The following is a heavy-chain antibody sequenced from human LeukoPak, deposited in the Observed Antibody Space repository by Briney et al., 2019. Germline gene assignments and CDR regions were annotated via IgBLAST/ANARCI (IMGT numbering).Heavy chain of an antibody. CDR3: AKTYGSGTYYDYFDY. Sequence: GRSLRLSCAASGFTFDAYAMHWVRQPPGKGLEWVSGISWNSGSIGYADSVKGRFTISRDNAKSSLYMQMNSLRAEDTALYYCAKTYGSGTYYDYFDYWGQGTLVTVSS. J-gene: IGHJ4*02. V-gene: IGHV3-9*01. CDR2: ISWNSGSI. D-gene: IGHD3-10*01. CDR1: GFTFDAYA.